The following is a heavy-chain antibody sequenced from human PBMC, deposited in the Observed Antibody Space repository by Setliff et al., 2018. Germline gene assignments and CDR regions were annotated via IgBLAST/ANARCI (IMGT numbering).Heavy chain of an antibody. CDR1: GGSISGDS. CDR3: ARDTPHDPVSSNSYRNWFDP. J-gene: IGHJ5*02. CDR2: SSTSGCT. Sequence: SETLSLTCTVSGGSISGDSWSWIRQPPGKGLEWIGYSSTSGCTNCNPSLESRVALSIDTSKNQFSLKVNSVTAADTAVYFCARDTPHDPVSSNSYRNWFDPWGQGTLVTVSS. V-gene: IGHV4-4*08. D-gene: IGHD6-13*01.